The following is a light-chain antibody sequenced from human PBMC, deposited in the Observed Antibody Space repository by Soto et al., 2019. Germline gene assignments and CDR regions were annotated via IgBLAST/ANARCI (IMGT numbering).Light chain of an antibody. V-gene: IGLV2-14*01. CDR3: SSLRSGSTRV. J-gene: IGLJ1*01. Sequence: QSALTQPASVSGSPGQSIAISCTGTSSDVGGYDYVSWYQQHPDKAPKLIVYEVTHRPSGVSSRFSGSKSGNTASLTISGLQAEDEVDYYCSSLRSGSTRVFGTGTKVTVL. CDR1: SSDVGGYDY. CDR2: EVT.